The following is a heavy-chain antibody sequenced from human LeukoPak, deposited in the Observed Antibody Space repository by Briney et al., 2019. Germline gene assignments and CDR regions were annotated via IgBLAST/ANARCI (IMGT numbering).Heavy chain of an antibody. D-gene: IGHD4-23*01. J-gene: IGHJ6*02. CDR1: GGSISSYY. CDR3: ARAFSYGGKDNYGMDV. Sequence: SETLSLTCTVSGGSISSYYLSWIRQPPGKGLEWIGYIYYSGSTNYNPSPKSRVTISLDTSKNQFSLKLSSVAAAETAVYYCARAFSYGGKDNYGMDVWGEGTTVTVS. V-gene: IGHV4-59*01. CDR2: IYYSGST.